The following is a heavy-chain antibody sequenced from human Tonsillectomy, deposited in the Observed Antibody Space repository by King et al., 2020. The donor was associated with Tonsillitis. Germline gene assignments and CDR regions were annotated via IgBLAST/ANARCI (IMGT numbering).Heavy chain of an antibody. D-gene: IGHD1-26*01. CDR3: ARGAGGGATRPLVFDY. CDR1: GGSISSYY. V-gene: IGHV4-59*01. J-gene: IGHJ4*02. Sequence: QLQESGPGLVKPSETLSLTCTVSGGSISSYYWSWIRQPPGKGLEWIGYIYYSGSTNYNPSLKSRVTISVDTSKNQFSLKLSSVTAADTAVCYCARGAGGGATRPLVFDYWGQGTLVTVSS. CDR2: IYYSGST.